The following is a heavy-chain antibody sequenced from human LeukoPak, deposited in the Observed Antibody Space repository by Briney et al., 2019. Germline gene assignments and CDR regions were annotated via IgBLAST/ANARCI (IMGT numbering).Heavy chain of an antibody. V-gene: IGHV4-59*08. J-gene: IGHJ4*02. CDR3: ARLGGDGFDY. Sequence: SETLSLTCTVSGGFISSNYWSWIRQPPGRGLEWIGYIYYSGSSNYNPSLKSRVTISVDTSKNQFSLKLRSVTAADTAVYFCARLGGDGFDYWGQGTLVAVSS. CDR2: IYYSGSS. CDR1: GGFISSNY. D-gene: IGHD4-17*01.